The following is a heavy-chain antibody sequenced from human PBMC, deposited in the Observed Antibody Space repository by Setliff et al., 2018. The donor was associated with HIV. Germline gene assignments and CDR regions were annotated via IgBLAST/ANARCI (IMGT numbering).Heavy chain of an antibody. J-gene: IGHJ4*01. CDR3: ARGALLAVFDFDH. V-gene: IGHV1-3*01. D-gene: IGHD3-10*01. CDR1: GYTFTTYS. CDR2: INVGNGDT. Sequence: ASVKVSCKASGYTFTTYSLHWVRQAPGQSLEWMGWINVGNGDTKYSRELRGRITITTDTSANTAYMELSGLRSDDTAVYSCARGALLAVFDFDHWGHGTLVTVSS.